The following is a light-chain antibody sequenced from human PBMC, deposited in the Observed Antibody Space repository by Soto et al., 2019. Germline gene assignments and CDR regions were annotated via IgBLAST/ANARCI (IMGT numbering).Light chain of an antibody. Sequence: QSALTQPASVSGSPGQSIAISCTGSGSDVGGYNYVSWYQQLPGKAPKLIIYGVSHRPSGVSTRFSASRSAYTASLTISGLQAEDEADYYCSSFTSSYFYVFGPGTKVTVL. J-gene: IGLJ1*01. CDR2: GVS. CDR3: SSFTSSYFYV. V-gene: IGLV2-14*01. CDR1: GSDVGGYNY.